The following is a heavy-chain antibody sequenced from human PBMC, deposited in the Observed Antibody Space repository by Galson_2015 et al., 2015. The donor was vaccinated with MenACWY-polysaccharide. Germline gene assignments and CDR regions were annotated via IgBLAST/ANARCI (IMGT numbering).Heavy chain of an antibody. D-gene: IGHD2-15*01. CDR2: MSYDGSNK. V-gene: IGHV3-30*18. J-gene: IGHJ4*02. Sequence: SLRLSCAASGFSFRSYGMHWVRQAPGKGLEWVAVMSYDGSNKYYIDSVKGRFTISKDNSKNTLYLQMDSLRIEDTAVYYCAKEAADSDYWGQGTLVTVSS. CDR3: AKEAADSDY. CDR1: GFSFRSYG.